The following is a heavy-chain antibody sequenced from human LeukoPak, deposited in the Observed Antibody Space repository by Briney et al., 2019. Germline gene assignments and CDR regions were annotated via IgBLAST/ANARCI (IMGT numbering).Heavy chain of an antibody. CDR2: INSDGTIT. Sequence: GGSLRLSCAASGFTFSTYWMHWVRQAPGRGLVWASRINSDGTITNYADSVKGRFTISRDNAKNTLYLQMNSLRAEDTAVYYCARLNTAAYPGPHWGQGTVVTVSS. CDR1: GFTFSTYW. D-gene: IGHD2-21*02. J-gene: IGHJ4*02. V-gene: IGHV3-74*01. CDR3: ARLNTAAYPGPH.